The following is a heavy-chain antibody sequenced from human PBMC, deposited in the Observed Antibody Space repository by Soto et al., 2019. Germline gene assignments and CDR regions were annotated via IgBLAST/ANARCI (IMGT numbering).Heavy chain of an antibody. J-gene: IGHJ4*02. CDR3: AHRPGTGSYDF. CDR2: IYWDDNK. D-gene: IGHD3-10*01. CDR1: GFSLTTYGEG. Sequence: QISLKESGPTVVNPTQTLTLTCTFSGFSLTTYGEGVAWIRQPPGKALEWLALIYWDDNKRYSPSLRTRLTITKDTSKHQVVVTMTDTDPEDTGTYFCAHRPGTGSYDFWGQGILVTVSS. V-gene: IGHV2-5*02.